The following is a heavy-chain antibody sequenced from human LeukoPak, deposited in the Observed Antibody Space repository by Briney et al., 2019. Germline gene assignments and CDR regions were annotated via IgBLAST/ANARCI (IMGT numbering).Heavy chain of an antibody. CDR2: IYYSGTT. CDR1: GFTFSRYRMN. J-gene: IGHJ4*02. D-gene: IGHD3-10*01. CDR3: ARRHYGSGYYPYYFDY. Sequence: GSLRLSCAASGFTFSRYRMNWVRQAPGKELEWIGTIYYSGTTFYNPSLKSRVTISVDTSKNQFSLRLNSVTAADTAVYYCARRHYGSGYYPYYFDYWGQGTLVTVSS. V-gene: IGHV4-39*01.